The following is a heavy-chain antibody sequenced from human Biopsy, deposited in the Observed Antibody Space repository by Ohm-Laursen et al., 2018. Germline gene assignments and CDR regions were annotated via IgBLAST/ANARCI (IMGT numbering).Heavy chain of an antibody. Sequence: SLRLSCAASGFIFSDYKMNWVRQAPGKGLEWISYISETSSHIYDADSVKGRFTVARDNAKNSLYLQLNSLRAEDTAVYYCARDSRRTAREGGMDVWGQGTTVTVSS. J-gene: IGHJ6*02. CDR3: ARDSRRTAREGGMDV. V-gene: IGHV3-21*01. CDR2: ISETSSHI. D-gene: IGHD6-6*01. CDR1: GFIFSDYK.